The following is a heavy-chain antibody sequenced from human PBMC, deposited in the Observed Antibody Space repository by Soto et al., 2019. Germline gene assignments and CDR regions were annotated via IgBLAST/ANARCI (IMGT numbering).Heavy chain of an antibody. CDR3: AKDSSSTSYFQH. V-gene: IGHV3-23*01. CDR1: GFKFGCHA. D-gene: IGHD2-2*01. J-gene: IGHJ1*01. Sequence: PGRSLRLSCEASGFKFGCHAMSWVRQTAGKGLEWVSAISGSGGSTYYAHSVKGRFTISRDNSKNTLYRQMNSRRAEDTVVYYCAKDSSSTSYFQHWGQGTVVTVSS. CDR2: ISGSGGST.